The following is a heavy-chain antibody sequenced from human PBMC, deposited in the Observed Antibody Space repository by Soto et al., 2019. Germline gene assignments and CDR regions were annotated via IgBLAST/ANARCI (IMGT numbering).Heavy chain of an antibody. CDR2: IHPSGST. J-gene: IGHJ5*02. V-gene: IGHV4-34*01. CDR1: DESLSDYY. Sequence: QVQLHQWGAGLLKPSETLSLTCAVFDESLSDYYYTWTRQPPGKGLEWIGEIHPSGSTHYNPSLTPRVTLPQDTSKKQFSLTLLSVTAADTAVYYCSRGIDAYKGGRTWGQGTLVTVSS. CDR3: SRGIDAYKGGRT. D-gene: IGHD1-1*01.